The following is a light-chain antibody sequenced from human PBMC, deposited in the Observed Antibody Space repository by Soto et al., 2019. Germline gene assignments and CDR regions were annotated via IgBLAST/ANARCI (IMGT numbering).Light chain of an antibody. J-gene: IGLJ2*01. Sequence: QLVLTQPPSVSGAPGQRVTISCTGSSSHIGAGYDVQWYQQLPGAAPKLLIFGNSNRPSGVPDRFSGSRSGTSASLAITGLQAEDEADYFCQSYDISLSVSVIFGGGTKVTVL. CDR3: QSYDISLSVSVI. CDR2: GNS. CDR1: SSHIGAGYD. V-gene: IGLV1-40*01.